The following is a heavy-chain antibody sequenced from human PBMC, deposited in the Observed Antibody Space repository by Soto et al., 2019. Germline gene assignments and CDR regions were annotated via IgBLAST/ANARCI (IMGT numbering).Heavy chain of an antibody. CDR1: GGSISSSSYY. Sequence: PSETLSLTCTVSGGSISSSSYYWGWIRQPPGKGLEWIGSIYYSGSTYYNPSLKSRVTISVDTSKNQFSLKLSSVTAADTAVYYCARHRAQDGRGVIYYWGQRTLVTVSS. CDR3: ARHRAQDGRGVIYY. D-gene: IGHD3-16*02. V-gene: IGHV4-39*01. J-gene: IGHJ4*02. CDR2: IYYSGST.